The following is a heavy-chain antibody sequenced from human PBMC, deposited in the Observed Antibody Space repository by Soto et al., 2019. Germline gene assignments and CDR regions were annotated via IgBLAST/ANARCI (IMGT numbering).Heavy chain of an antibody. Sequence: QVQLQESGPGLVKPSQTLSLTCTVSGGSISSGSYYWSWIRQLPGEGLELIGYIYYSGSTYYNPSLNSRVTMSVDTSKNRCSLKLNSVKAADTAVYYCATSTDSYYGSGSLGGMDVWGQGTTVTVSS. D-gene: IGHD3-10*01. J-gene: IGHJ6*02. CDR2: IYYSGST. V-gene: IGHV4-31*03. CDR3: ATSTDSYYGSGSLGGMDV. CDR1: GGSISSGSYY.